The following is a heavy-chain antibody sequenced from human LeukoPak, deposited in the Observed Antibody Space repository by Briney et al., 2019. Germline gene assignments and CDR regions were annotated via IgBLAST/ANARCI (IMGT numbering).Heavy chain of an antibody. D-gene: IGHD6-13*01. J-gene: IGHJ4*02. CDR1: RFTFSSYS. Sequence: GGSLRLSCAASRFTFSSYSMNWVRQAPGKGLEWVSSISSSSSYIYYADSVKGRFTISRDNAKNSLYLQMNSLRAEDTAVYYCARRGGRYSSSFFDYWGQGTPVTVSS. CDR3: ARRGGRYSSSFFDY. CDR2: ISSSSSYI. V-gene: IGHV3-21*01.